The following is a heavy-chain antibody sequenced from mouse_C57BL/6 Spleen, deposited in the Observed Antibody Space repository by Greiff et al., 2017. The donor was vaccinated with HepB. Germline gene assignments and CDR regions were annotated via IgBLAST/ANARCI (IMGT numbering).Heavy chain of an antibody. CDR3: ARGNYYDYDGAWFAY. Sequence: QVHVKQSGAELVRPGTSVKVSCKASGYAFTNYLIEWVKQRPGQGLEWIGVINPGSGGTNYNEKFKGKATLTADKSSSTAYMQLSSLTSEDSAVYFCARGNYYDYDGAWFAYWGQGTLVTVSA. D-gene: IGHD2-4*01. J-gene: IGHJ3*01. V-gene: IGHV1-54*01. CDR2: INPGSGGT. CDR1: GYAFTNYL.